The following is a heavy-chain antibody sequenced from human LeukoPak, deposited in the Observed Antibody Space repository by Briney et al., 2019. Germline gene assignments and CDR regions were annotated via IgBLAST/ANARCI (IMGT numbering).Heavy chain of an antibody. D-gene: IGHD1-26*01. J-gene: IGHJ3*02. CDR3: ARDLDNGSYEAFDI. V-gene: IGHV1-18*01. Sequence: GASVKVSCKASGYTFTSYGISWVRQAPGQGLEWMGWISAYNGNTNYAQKFQGRVTITTDESTSTAYMELSSLRSEDTAVYYCARDLDNGSYEAFDIWGQGTMVTVSS. CDR1: GYTFTSYG. CDR2: ISAYNGNT.